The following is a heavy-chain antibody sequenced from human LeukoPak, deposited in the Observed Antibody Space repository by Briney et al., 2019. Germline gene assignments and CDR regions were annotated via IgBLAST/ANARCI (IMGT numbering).Heavy chain of an antibody. D-gene: IGHD6-19*01. CDR2: IKQDGSEK. CDR1: GFTFSAYW. Sequence: GGSLRLSCAASGFTFSAYWMSWVRQAPGKGLNWVANIKQDGSEKYYVDSVKGRFTISRDTSKNSLYLQMNSLRAEDTAVYYCARAQYSSGWYRSIDIWGQGTMVTVSS. J-gene: IGHJ3*02. V-gene: IGHV3-7*02. CDR3: ARAQYSSGWYRSIDI.